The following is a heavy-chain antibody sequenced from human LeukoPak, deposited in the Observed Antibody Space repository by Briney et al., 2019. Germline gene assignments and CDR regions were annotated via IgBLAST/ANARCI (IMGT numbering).Heavy chain of an antibody. CDR3: AKDGRGTSRTDY. D-gene: IGHD2-2*01. CDR1: GFTFSSYA. V-gene: IGHV3-23*01. J-gene: IGHJ4*01. CDR2: ISGSGGST. Sequence: PGGSLRLSCAASGFTFSSYAMSWVRQAPGEGLEWVSAISGSGGSTYYADSVKGRFTISRDNSKNTLYLQMNSLGAEDTAVYYCAKDGRGTSRTDYWGQGTLVTVSS.